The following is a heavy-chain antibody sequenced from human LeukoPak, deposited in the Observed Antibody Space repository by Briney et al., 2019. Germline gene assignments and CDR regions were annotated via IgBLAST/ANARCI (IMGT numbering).Heavy chain of an antibody. CDR3: AHIYRGDYMTPDY. CDR2: IYWDDDK. CDR1: GGSISSYYW. J-gene: IGHJ4*02. Sequence: VKPSETLSLTCTVSGGSISSYYWSWIRQPPGKALEWLALIYWDDDKRYSPSLKSRLTITKDTSKNQVVLTMTNMDPVDTATYYCAHIYRGDYMTPDYWGQGTLVTVSS. V-gene: IGHV2-5*08. D-gene: IGHD4-11*01.